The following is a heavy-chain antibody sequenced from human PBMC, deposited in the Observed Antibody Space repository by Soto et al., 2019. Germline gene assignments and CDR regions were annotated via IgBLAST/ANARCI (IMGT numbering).Heavy chain of an antibody. Sequence: GGSLRLSCAASGFSFSTYWMHWVRQAPGKGLVWVSRIKGDGSTTTYADSVKGRFTISRDNAKNTLYLQMNSLGAEDTAVYYCARGLKNYYGVDVWGQGTTVTVSS. CDR1: GFSFSTYW. V-gene: IGHV3-74*01. J-gene: IGHJ6*02. CDR2: IKGDGSTT. D-gene: IGHD2-21*01. CDR3: ARGLKNYYGVDV.